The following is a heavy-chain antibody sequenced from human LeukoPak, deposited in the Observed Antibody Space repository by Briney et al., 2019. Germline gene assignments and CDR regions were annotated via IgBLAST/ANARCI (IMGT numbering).Heavy chain of an antibody. V-gene: IGHV3-30*03. CDR3: ARKSYYYDSSGYFNWFDP. D-gene: IGHD3-22*01. J-gene: IGHJ5*02. CDR2: ISFDGSNK. CDR1: GFTFSNSD. Sequence: GGSLRLSCAASGFTFSNSDMHWVRQAPGKGLEWVAGISFDGSNKYYADSVKGRFTISRDNSKNMLYLQMNSLRAEDTAVYYCARKSYYYDSSGYFNWFDPWGQGTLVTVSS.